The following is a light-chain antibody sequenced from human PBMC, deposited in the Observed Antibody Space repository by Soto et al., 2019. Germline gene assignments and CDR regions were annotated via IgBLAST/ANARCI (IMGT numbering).Light chain of an antibody. CDR2: GDS. CDR1: SSNIGAGYN. J-gene: IGLJ3*02. Sequence: QSVLTQPPSVSGAPGQRVTISCTGSSSNIGAGYNVHWYQQVPGTAPKLLIYGDSNRPSGVPDRFSGSKSGTSASLATTGLQAEDEADYYCQSYDSSLSGWLFGGGTKVTVL. V-gene: IGLV1-40*01. CDR3: QSYDSSLSGWL.